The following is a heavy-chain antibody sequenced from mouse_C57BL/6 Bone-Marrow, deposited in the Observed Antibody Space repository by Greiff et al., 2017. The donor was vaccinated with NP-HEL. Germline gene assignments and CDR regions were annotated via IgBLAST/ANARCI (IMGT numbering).Heavy chain of an antibody. J-gene: IGHJ1*03. Sequence: EVKLVESGPGLVKPSQSLSLTCSVTGYSITSGYYWNWIRQFPGNKLEWMGYISYDGSNNYNPSLKNRISITRDTSKNQFFLKLNSVTTEDTATYYCARGGIFYYGSRADWYFDVWGTGTTVTVSS. CDR3: ARGGIFYYGSRADWYFDV. D-gene: IGHD1-1*01. CDR2: ISYDGSN. V-gene: IGHV3-6*01. CDR1: GYSITSGYY.